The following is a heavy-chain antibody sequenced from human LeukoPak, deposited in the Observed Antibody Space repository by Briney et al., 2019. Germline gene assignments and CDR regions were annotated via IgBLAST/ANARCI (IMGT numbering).Heavy chain of an antibody. D-gene: IGHD3-22*01. CDR2: ISAYNGNT. Sequence: VASVKVSCKASGYTFTSYGISWVRQAPGQGLEWMGWISAYNGNTNYAQKLQGRVTMTTDTSTSTAYMELRSLRSDDTAVYYCARTYYYDSSGYSNNWFDPWGQGTLVTVSS. CDR1: GYTFTSYG. CDR3: ARTYYYDSSGYSNNWFDP. V-gene: IGHV1-18*01. J-gene: IGHJ5*02.